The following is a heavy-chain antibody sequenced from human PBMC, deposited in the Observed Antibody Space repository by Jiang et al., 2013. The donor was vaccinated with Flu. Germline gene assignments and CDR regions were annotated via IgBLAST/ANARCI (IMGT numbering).Heavy chain of an antibody. CDR2: INPNSGGP. V-gene: IGHV1-2*02. Sequence: SVKVSCKASGYTFTGYYLHWVRQAPGQGLEWMGWINPNSGGPNYAQKFQDRVTMTWDTSINTAYMELTRLRSDDAAVYYCARDRGSPDAFDIWGHGTMVTVSS. J-gene: IGHJ3*02. CDR3: ARDRGSPDAFDI. CDR1: GYTFTGYY.